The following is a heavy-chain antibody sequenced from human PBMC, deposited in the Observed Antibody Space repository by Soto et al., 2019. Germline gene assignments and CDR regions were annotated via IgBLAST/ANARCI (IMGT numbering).Heavy chain of an antibody. CDR3: AKDRKLMIVPFFDY. V-gene: IGHV3-23*01. CDR2: ISGSGGSK. Sequence: GGSLRLSCAASGFMFSSYGMHWVRQAPGKGLEWVAAISGSGGSKYYADSVKGRFTISRDNSKNTLYLQMNSLRAEDTAVYYCAKDRKLMIVPFFDYWGQGTLVTVSS. D-gene: IGHD3-22*01. J-gene: IGHJ4*02. CDR1: GFMFSSYG.